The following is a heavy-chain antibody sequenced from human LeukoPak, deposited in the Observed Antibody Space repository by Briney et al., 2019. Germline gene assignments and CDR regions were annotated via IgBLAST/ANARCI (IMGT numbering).Heavy chain of an antibody. V-gene: IGHV3-7*01. CDR2: IKQDGSEK. J-gene: IGHJ4*02. CDR1: GFFFSTYW. CDR3: ASGVAFDY. D-gene: IGHD2-21*01. Sequence: GGSLRLSCTTSGFFFSTYWMNWVRQAPGKGLEWVAAIKQDGSEKYYVDSVKGRFTISRDNAKNSLYLQMNRLRVEGTALYYCASGVAFDYWGQGTLVTVSS.